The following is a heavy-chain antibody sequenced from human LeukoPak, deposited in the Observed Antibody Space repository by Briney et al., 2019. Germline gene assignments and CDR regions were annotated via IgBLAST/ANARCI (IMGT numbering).Heavy chain of an antibody. CDR2: ISYDGSNK. J-gene: IGHJ3*02. CDR1: GFTFSSYA. Sequence: PGRSLRLSCAASGFTFSSYAMHWVRQAPGKGLEWVAVISYDGSNKYYADSVKGRFTISRDNSKNTLYLQMNSLRAEDTAVYYCARDKKISGYGSGDAFDIWGQGTMVTVSS. D-gene: IGHD5-12*01. V-gene: IGHV3-30-3*01. CDR3: ARDKKISGYGSGDAFDI.